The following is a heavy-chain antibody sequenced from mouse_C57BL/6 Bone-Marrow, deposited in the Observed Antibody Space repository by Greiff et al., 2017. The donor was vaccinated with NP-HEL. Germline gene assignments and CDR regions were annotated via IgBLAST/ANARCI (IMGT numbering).Heavy chain of an antibody. D-gene: IGHD1-1*01. Sequence: QVQLQQSGAELAKPGASVKLSCKASGYTFTSYWMHWVKQRPGQGLEWIGYINPSSGYTKYNQKCKDKATLTADNSSSPAYMQLSSLTYADSAVYYCASSDYYGSSYEGYWYFDVWGTGTTVTVSS. V-gene: IGHV1-7*01. CDR1: GYTFTSYW. CDR3: ASSDYYGSSYEGYWYFDV. CDR2: INPSSGYT. J-gene: IGHJ1*03.